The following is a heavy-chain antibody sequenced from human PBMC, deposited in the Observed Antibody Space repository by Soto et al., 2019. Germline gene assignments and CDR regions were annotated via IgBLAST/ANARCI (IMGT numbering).Heavy chain of an antibody. V-gene: IGHV3-11*01. D-gene: IGHD2-15*01. CDR1: GFTFSDYY. J-gene: IGHJ3*02. Sequence: GGSLILSCAASGFTFSDYYMSWIRQAPGKGLEWVSYISSSGSTIYYADSVKGRFTISRDNAKNSLYLQMNSLRAEDTAVYYCARAGDCGGSCYAFDIWGQGTMVTVSS. CDR3: ARAGDCGGSCYAFDI. CDR2: ISSSGSTI.